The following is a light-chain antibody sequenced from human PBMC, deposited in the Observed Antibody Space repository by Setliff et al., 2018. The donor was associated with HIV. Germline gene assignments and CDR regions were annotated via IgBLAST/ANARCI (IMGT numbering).Light chain of an antibody. CDR1: SSNIGAGYD. CDR2: SRI. J-gene: IGLJ1*01. V-gene: IGLV1-40*01. Sequence: QSVLTQPPSVSGAPGQRVTISCTGSSSNIGAGYDVHWYQQLPGTAPKLLIYSRINRPSGVPDRFSGSKSGASASLAITGLQAEDEADYYCQSYDSSLSGYVFGTGTKVTVL. CDR3: QSYDSSLSGYV.